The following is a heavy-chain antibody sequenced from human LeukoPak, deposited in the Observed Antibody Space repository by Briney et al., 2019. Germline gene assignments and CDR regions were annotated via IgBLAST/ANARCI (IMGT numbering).Heavy chain of an antibody. Sequence: PGGSLRLSCAASGFTFSSYSMNWVRQAPGKGLEWVSYISSSSSTIYYADSVKGRFTISRDNAKNSLYLQMNSLRAEDTAVYYCARDEATPHHYCSSTSCYFFEFEKTYYYYMDVWGKGTTVTVSS. D-gene: IGHD2-2*01. CDR3: ARDEATPHHYCSSTSCYFFEFEKTYYYYMDV. V-gene: IGHV3-48*01. CDR2: ISSSSSTI. CDR1: GFTFSSYS. J-gene: IGHJ6*03.